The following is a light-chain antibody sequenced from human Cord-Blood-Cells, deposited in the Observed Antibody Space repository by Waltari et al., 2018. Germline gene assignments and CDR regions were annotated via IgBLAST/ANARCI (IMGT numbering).Light chain of an antibody. CDR2: EVS. V-gene: IGLV2-14*01. CDR3: SSYTSSSTRV. CDR1: SSAVGGYNY. J-gene: IGLJ3*02. Sequence: QSALTQPASVSGSPGQSITISCPGTSSAVGGYNYVSWYQQHPGKAPKLMIYEVSNRPSGVSNRFSGSKSGNTASLTISGLQAEDEADYYCSSYTSSSTRVFGGGTKLTVL.